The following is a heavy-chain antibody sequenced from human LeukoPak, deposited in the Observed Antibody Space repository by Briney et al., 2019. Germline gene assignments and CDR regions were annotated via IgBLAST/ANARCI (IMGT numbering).Heavy chain of an antibody. CDR2: IYYSGST. V-gene: IGHV4-59*01. D-gene: IGHD3-9*01. CDR1: GGPISSYS. CDR3: ARLRPDYDILTGFPMDV. J-gene: IGHJ6*02. Sequence: PSETLSLTCSVSGGPISSYSWSWIRQPPGKGLEWIGYIYYSGSTNYNPSLKRRVTQSVDTSKNQFSLKLSSVTAVDTAVYYCARLRPDYDILTGFPMDVWGPGTTVTVSS.